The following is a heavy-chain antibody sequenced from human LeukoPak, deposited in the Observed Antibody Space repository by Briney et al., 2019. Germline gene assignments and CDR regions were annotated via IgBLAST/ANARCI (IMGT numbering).Heavy chain of an antibody. CDR2: IYYSGST. Sequence: SETLSLTCTVSGGSISSSSYYWGWIRQPPGKGLEWIGSIYYSGSTYYNPSLKSRVTISIDTSKNQFSLRLSSVTAADTAVYYCAREGDSGSVGWFDPWGQGTLVTVSS. V-gene: IGHV4-39*02. D-gene: IGHD6-13*01. CDR1: GGSISSSSYY. CDR3: AREGDSGSVGWFDP. J-gene: IGHJ5*02.